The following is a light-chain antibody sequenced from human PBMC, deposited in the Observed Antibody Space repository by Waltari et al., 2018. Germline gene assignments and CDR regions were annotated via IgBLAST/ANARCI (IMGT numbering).Light chain of an antibody. Sequence: QLVLTQSPSASASLGASVKPTCTLSSGPSSNIIAWHQQQPEKGPRYLMQINRDGSHSKGDDMPDRFAGASSGAERYLTISSRQSEDEADYYCETGGHGTWVFGGGTKLTVL. CDR1: SGPSSNI. V-gene: IGLV4-69*01. CDR2: INRDGSH. J-gene: IGLJ3*02. CDR3: ETGGHGTWV.